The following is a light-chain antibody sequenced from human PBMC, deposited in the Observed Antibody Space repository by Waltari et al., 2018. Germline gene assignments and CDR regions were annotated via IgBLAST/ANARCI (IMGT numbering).Light chain of an antibody. J-gene: IGLJ2*01. Sequence: QSALTQPPSASGSPGQTVTISCPGPTRDGGNSYYVSWYQNHPGQAPKLLIYHVTKRPSGGPDRFSGSKSGNTSSLTVSGLQAEDEADYYCSSNAGINNFVFGGGTKLTVL. CDR3: SSNAGINNFV. V-gene: IGLV2-8*01. CDR1: TRDGGNSYY. CDR2: HVT.